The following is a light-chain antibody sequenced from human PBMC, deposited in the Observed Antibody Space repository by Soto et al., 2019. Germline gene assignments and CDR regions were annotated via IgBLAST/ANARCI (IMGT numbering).Light chain of an antibody. Sequence: DIQMTQDPSSLPASVGDRVTITCRASQGISSWLGCYQQKPGKAPKLLIYAASSLQSGVPARFSGSGSGTDFTLTISSLQPEDFATYYCQQANSFPGIFTFGRGNKVVIK. J-gene: IGKJ3*01. CDR2: AAS. CDR1: QGISSW. V-gene: IGKV1-12*01. CDR3: QQANSFPGIFT.